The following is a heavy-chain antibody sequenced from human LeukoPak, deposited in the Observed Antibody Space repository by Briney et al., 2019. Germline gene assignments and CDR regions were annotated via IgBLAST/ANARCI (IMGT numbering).Heavy chain of an antibody. V-gene: IGHV1-46*01. CDR2: INPSGGST. J-gene: IGHJ4*02. CDR3: ARDPYSNTWALDY. Sequence: ASVKVSCKASGYTFTSYYIHWVRQAPGQGLEWMGIINPSGGSTTCAQKFQGRVTMTRDTSTSAVYMELSSLRSEDTAVYYCARDPYSNTWALDYWGQGTLVTVSS. CDR1: GYTFTSYY. D-gene: IGHD6-13*01.